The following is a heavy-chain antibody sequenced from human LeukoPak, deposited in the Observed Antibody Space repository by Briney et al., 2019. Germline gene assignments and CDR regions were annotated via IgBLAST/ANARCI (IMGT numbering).Heavy chain of an antibody. CDR2: IYTSGST. CDR3: ARANSSSWYFYYYYYYMDV. V-gene: IGHV4-4*07. J-gene: IGHJ6*03. Sequence: PSETLSLTCTVSGGSISSYYWSWIRQPAGKGLEWIGRIYTSGSTNYNPSLKSRVTMSVDTSKNQFSLKLSSVTAADTAVYYCARANSSSWYFYYYYYYMDVWGKGTTVTVSS. D-gene: IGHD6-13*01. CDR1: GGSISSYY.